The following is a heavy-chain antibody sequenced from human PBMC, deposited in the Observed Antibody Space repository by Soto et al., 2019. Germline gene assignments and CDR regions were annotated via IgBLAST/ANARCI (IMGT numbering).Heavy chain of an antibody. D-gene: IGHD5-12*01. J-gene: IGHJ5*02. CDR1: GFPFSRYA. V-gene: IGHV3-48*02. Sequence: EVQLVESGGGLVHPGGSLRLSCAASGFPFSRYAMHWVRQTPDKVLEWLSYISDSGSTIHYADSVKGRFTISRDNAKNSLDLHKNSLRDDDTAVYYCTIDGSWGQGPLVTVSS. CDR3: TIDGS. CDR2: ISDSGSTI.